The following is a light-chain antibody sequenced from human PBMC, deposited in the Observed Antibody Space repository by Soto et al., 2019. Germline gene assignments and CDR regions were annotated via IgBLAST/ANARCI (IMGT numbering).Light chain of an antibody. CDR2: DAS. V-gene: IGKV3-11*01. CDR1: QSVSRN. Sequence: EIVMTQSPATLSVSPGERATLSCRASQSVSRNLAWYQQKPGQAPRLLIYDASTRATGTPARFSGSGSGTDFTLTISSLEPEDFAVYYCQQRSNWPTFGQGTKVDIK. J-gene: IGKJ1*01. CDR3: QQRSNWPT.